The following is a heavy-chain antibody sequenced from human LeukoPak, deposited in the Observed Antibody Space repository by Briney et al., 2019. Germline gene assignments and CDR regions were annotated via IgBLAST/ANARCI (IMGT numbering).Heavy chain of an antibody. CDR2: IYYSGST. V-gene: IGHV4-31*03. CDR1: GGSISSGGYY. D-gene: IGHD3-3*01. CDR3: ARSPSVRFLEWNY. J-gene: IGHJ4*02. Sequence: PSETLSLTCTVSGGSISSGGYYWSWIRQHPGKGLEWIGYIYYSGSTYYNPSLKSRVTISVDTSMNQFSLKLSSVTAADTAVYYCARSPSVRFLEWNYWGQGTLVTVSS.